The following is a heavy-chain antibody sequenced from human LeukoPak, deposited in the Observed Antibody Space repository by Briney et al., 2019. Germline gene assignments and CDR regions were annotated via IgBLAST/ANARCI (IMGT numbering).Heavy chain of an antibody. CDR1: GGSISSSSYY. D-gene: IGHD6-19*01. V-gene: IGHV4-39*01. J-gene: IGHJ4*02. CDR3: ARTMHSSGWYPGFDY. CDR2: IYYSGST. Sequence: SETLSLTCTVSGGSISSSSYYWGWIRQPPGKGLEWIGSIYYSGSTYYNPSLKSRVTISVDTSKNQFSLQLSSVTAADTAVYYCARTMHSSGWYPGFDYWGQGTLVTVSS.